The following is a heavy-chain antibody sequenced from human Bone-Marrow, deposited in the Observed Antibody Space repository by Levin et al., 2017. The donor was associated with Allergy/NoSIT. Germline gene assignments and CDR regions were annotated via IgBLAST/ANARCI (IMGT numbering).Heavy chain of an antibody. Sequence: QTGGSLRLSCAASGFTFSSFWLHWVRQAPVKGLVWVSRINSDGSSTTYADSVKGRFTISRDNAKNTLYLQMNSLTAEDTAVYYCARSKEGAFDIWGQGTVVTVSS. CDR3: ARSKEGAFDI. CDR2: INSDGSST. J-gene: IGHJ3*02. CDR1: GFTFSSFW. V-gene: IGHV3-74*01.